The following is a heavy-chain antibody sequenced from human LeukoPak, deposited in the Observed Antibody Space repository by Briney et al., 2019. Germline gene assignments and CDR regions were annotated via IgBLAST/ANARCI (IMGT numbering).Heavy chain of an antibody. V-gene: IGHV3-30*18. Sequence: QPGGSLRLSCAASGFTFSSYGMHWVRQAPGKGLEWVAVISYDGSNKYYADSVKGRFTISRDNSKNTLYLQMNSLRAEGTAVYYCAKDYGGNSAHWGQGTLVTVSS. D-gene: IGHD4-23*01. CDR1: GFTFSSYG. CDR3: AKDYGGNSAH. CDR2: ISYDGSNK. J-gene: IGHJ4*02.